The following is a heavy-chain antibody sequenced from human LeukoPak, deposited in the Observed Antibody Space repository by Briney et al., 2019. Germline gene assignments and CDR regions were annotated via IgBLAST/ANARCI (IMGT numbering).Heavy chain of an antibody. V-gene: IGHV4-59*01. J-gene: IGHJ4*02. Sequence: SETLSLTCTVSGGSISSYYWSWIRQPPGKGLEWIGYIYYSGSTNYNPSLKSRVTISVDTSKNQFSLKLSSVTAADTAVYYCARGSYDILTGYYYYFDYWGQGTLVTVSS. D-gene: IGHD3-9*01. CDR3: ARGSYDILTGYYYYFDY. CDR2: IYYSGST. CDR1: GGSISSYY.